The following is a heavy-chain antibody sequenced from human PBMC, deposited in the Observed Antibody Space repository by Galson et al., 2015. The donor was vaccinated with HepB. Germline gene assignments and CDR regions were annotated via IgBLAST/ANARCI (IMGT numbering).Heavy chain of an antibody. CDR1: GYTFIGSY. CDR2: INPKRGVT. Sequence: SVKVSCKASGYTFIGSYLHWVRQAPGQGLEWMGRINPKRGVTTFAQKFEGRVTMTRDTSISTAYMELSSLRSDDTAVYYCAKYGVAGYMDVWGKGTTVTVSS. J-gene: IGHJ6*03. V-gene: IGHV1-2*06. CDR3: AKYGVAGYMDV. D-gene: IGHD4-17*01.